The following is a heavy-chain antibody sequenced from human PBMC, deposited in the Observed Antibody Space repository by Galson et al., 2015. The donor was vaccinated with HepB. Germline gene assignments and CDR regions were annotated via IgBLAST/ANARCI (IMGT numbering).Heavy chain of an antibody. CDR2: ISSSSSTI. D-gene: IGHD6-13*01. J-gene: IGHJ4*02. CDR1: GFTFSSYS. CDR3: ARRSGIAAAGRVGPFDY. Sequence: SLRLSCAASGFTFSSYSMNWVRQAPGKGLEWVSYISSSSSTIYYADSMKGRFTISRDNAKNSLYLQMSSLRAEDTAVYYCARRSGIAAAGRVGPFDYWGQGTLVTVSS. V-gene: IGHV3-48*01.